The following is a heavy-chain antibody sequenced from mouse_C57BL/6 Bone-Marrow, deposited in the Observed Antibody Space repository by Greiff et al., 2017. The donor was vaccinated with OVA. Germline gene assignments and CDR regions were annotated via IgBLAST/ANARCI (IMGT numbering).Heavy chain of an antibody. CDR3: ATNPPMMAWFAY. CDR1: GFTFSDYG. CDR2: ISSGSSTI. Sequence: DVQLQESGGGLVKPGGSLKLSCAASGFTFSDYGMHWVRQAPEKGLEWVAYISSGSSTIYYADTVKGRFTISRDNAKNTLFLQMTSLRSEDTAMYYCATNPPMMAWFAYWGQGTLVTVSA. D-gene: IGHD2-3*01. J-gene: IGHJ3*01. V-gene: IGHV5-17*01.